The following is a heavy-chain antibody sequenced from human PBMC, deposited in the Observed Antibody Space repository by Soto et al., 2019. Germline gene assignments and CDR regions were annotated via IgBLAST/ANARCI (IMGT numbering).Heavy chain of an antibody. CDR3: STATTSL. CDR1: GFTFSNVW. Sequence: GGSLRLSCVVSGFTFSNVWMSWVRQAPGKGLEWVGRIKSKTDGGTTNYAAPVKGRFTISRDDSKNTLYLQMNSLKTEDTAVYFCSTATTSLWGQGTLVTVST. J-gene: IGHJ4*02. CDR2: IKSKTDGGTT. V-gene: IGHV3-15*01.